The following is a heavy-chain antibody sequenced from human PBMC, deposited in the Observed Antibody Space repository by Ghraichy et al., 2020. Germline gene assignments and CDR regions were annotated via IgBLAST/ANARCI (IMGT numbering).Heavy chain of an antibody. D-gene: IGHD6-13*01. CDR3: AKPHVAADGSVYGWYYYGLDV. J-gene: IGHJ6*02. Sequence: GESLNISCAASGSTFSNYAMSWVRQAPGKGLEWVSAISGSGGSTYYADSVRGRCTISRDNSKNTLYLQMNSLRAEDTAVYYCAKPHVAADGSVYGWYYYGLDVWGQGTTVTVSS. CDR2: ISGSGGST. V-gene: IGHV3-23*01. CDR1: GSTFSNYA.